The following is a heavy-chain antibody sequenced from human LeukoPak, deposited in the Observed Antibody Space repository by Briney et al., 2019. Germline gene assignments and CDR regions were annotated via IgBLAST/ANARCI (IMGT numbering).Heavy chain of an antibody. CDR3: ARDRAYSYGYSYYFEN. CDR2: IRHDESKK. CDR1: GFTFRSYG. J-gene: IGHJ4*02. V-gene: IGHV3-30*02. Sequence: GGSLRLSCAASGFTFRSYGMHWVRQAPGKGLEWVAFIRHDESKKSYADSVKGRFTISRDKSKNTLYLQMNSLRAEDTAVYYCARDRAYSYGYSYYFENWGQGTLVTVSS. D-gene: IGHD5-18*01.